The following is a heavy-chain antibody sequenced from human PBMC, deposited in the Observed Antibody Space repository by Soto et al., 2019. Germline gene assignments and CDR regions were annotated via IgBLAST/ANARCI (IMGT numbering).Heavy chain of an antibody. CDR3: ARDHQLLTIFGVVPSSFDY. J-gene: IGHJ4*02. CDR2: ISSSSSTI. Sequence: PGGSLRLSCAASGFTFSSYSMNWVRQAPGKGLEWVSYISSSSSTIYYADSVKGRFTISRDNAKNSLYLQMNSLGDEDTAVYYCARDHQLLTIFGVVPSSFDYWGQGTLVTVSS. D-gene: IGHD3-3*01. V-gene: IGHV3-48*02. CDR1: GFTFSSYS.